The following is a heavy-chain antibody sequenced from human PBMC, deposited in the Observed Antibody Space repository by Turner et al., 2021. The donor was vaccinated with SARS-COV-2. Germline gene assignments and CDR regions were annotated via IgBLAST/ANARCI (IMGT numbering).Heavy chain of an antibody. CDR2: LNDDGAHT. CDR1: GFTFKNYG. Sequence: EVQLLESGGGSVQPGGSRRIDCAASGFTFKNYGMNWVRQAPGNVLEWVSGLNDDGAHTLYADSVRGRFTISRDNSKNTLYLQMNSLRAEDTAVYYCAKDLGQLDWFDPWGQGTLVTVSS. D-gene: IGHD6-13*01. J-gene: IGHJ5*02. CDR3: AKDLGQLDWFDP. V-gene: IGHV3-23*01.